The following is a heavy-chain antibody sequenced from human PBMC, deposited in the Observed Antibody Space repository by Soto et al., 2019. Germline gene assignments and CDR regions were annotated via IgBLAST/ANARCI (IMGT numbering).Heavy chain of an antibody. CDR2: IIPIFGTA. D-gene: IGHD3-10*01. V-gene: IGHV1-69*01. CDR1: GGTFSNYA. J-gene: IGHJ4*01. Sequence: QVQLVQSGAVVKKPGSSVKVSCKASGGTFSNYAISWVRQAHGQGLEWMGGIIPIFGTANYAQNFQSRVTITADESTSTAYMDLSSLRSEDTAVYYCARGPGITMDGDYCYYWGHGTLVTVSS. CDR3: ARGPGITMDGDYCYY.